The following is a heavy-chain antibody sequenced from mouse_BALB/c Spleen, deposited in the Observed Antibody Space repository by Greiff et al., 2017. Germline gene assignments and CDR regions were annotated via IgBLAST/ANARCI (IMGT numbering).Heavy chain of an antibody. V-gene: IGHV5-17*02. CDR1: GFTFSSFG. CDR2: ISSGSSTI. J-gene: IGHJ4*01. CDR3: ARYDYADYYAMDY. D-gene: IGHD2-4*01. Sequence: EVKVVESGGGLVQPGGSRKLSCAASGFTFSSFGMHWVRQAPEKGLEWVAYISSGSSTIYYADTVKGRFTISRDNPKNTLFLQMTSLRSEDTAMYYCARYDYADYYAMDYWGQGTSVTVSS.